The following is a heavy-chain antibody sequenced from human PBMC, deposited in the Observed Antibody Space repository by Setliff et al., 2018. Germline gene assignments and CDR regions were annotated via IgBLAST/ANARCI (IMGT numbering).Heavy chain of an antibody. J-gene: IGHJ4*02. CDR2: INPSGGST. CDR3: ARGGESGSWLRHFDY. V-gene: IGHV1-46*01. Sequence: ASVKVSCKAYGYTFSRNYITWVRQAPGRGLEWMGIINPSGGSTSYAQKFQGRVTMTRDTSTSTVYMELSSLRSEDTAVYYCARGGESGSWLRHFDYWGQGTLVTVSS. CDR1: GYTFSRNY. D-gene: IGHD2-15*01.